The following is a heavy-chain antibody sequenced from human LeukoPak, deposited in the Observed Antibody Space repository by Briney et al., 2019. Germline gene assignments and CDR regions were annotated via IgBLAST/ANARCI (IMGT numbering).Heavy chain of an antibody. J-gene: IGHJ4*02. V-gene: IGHV3-9*01. Sequence: PGGSLRLSCAASGFTFDDYAMHWVRQAPGNGLEWVSGISWNSGSIGYADSVKGRFTISRDNAKNSLYLQMNSLRAEDTALYYCAKEGDGYSYGYYYFDYWGQGTLVTVSS. D-gene: IGHD5-18*01. CDR2: ISWNSGSI. CDR1: GFTFDDYA. CDR3: AKEGDGYSYGYYYFDY.